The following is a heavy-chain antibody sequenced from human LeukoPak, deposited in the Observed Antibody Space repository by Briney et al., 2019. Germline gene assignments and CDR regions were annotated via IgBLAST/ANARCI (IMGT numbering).Heavy chain of an antibody. CDR3: ARANSRFAFDP. V-gene: IGHV4-39*07. J-gene: IGHJ5*02. CDR2: IYYSGST. CDR1: GFTFSSYA. Sequence: GSLRLSCAASGFTFSSYAMSWVRQAPGKGLEWIGSIYYSGSTYYNPSLKSRVTISVDTSKNQFSLKLSSVTAADTAVYYCARANSRFAFDPWGQGTLVTVSS. D-gene: IGHD2-21*01.